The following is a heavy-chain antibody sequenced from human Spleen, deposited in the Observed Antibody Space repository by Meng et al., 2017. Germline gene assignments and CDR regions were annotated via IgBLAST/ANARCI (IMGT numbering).Heavy chain of an antibody. V-gene: IGHV1-2*06. D-gene: IGHD6-13*01. CDR3: ARDEDISAAGKLFGDY. J-gene: IGHJ4*02. Sequence: QEQLRQSGAEVKKPGASVKVSCKPSGYNFPDYWLHWVRRAPGQGLEWMGRIDPKNGDTHYAQKFQGRVTMTGDTSISTAYMDLSGLRSDDTAVYYCARDEDISAAGKLFGDYWGQGTLVTVSS. CDR2: IDPKNGDT. CDR1: GYNFPDYW.